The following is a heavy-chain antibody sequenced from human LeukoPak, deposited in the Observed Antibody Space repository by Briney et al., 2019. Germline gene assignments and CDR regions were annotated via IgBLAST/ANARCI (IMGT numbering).Heavy chain of an antibody. CDR3: ARGWNYFEY. CDR1: GFTFSSYW. Sequence: GGSLRLSCAASGFTFSSYWMGWVRQAPGKGLVWVPRLNTDGSSTTYADSVKGRFTISRDNAKNTLYLQMNNLRAEDTAVYYCARGWNYFEYWGQGTLVTVSS. V-gene: IGHV3-74*01. CDR2: LNTDGSST. D-gene: IGHD5-24*01. J-gene: IGHJ4*02.